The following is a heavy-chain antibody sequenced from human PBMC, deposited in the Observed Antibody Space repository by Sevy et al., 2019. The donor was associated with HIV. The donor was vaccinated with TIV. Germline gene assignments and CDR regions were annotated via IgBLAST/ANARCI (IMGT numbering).Heavy chain of an antibody. CDR1: GFTFSSYG. D-gene: IGHD3-22*01. CDR2: IWYDGSNK. CDR3: ARDGDYYDSSGYYYAFDY. Sequence: GGSLRLSCAASGFTFSSYGMHWVRQAPGKGLEWVAVIWYDGSNKYYADSVKGRFTISRDNSKNTLYLQMNSLRAEDTAGYYCARDGDYYDSSGYYYAFDYWGQGTLVTVSS. J-gene: IGHJ4*02. V-gene: IGHV3-33*01.